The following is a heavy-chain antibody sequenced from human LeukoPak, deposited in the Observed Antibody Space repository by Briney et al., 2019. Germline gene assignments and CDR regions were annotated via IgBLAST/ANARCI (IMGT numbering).Heavy chain of an antibody. CDR2: IYTSGST. V-gene: IGHV4-4*09. Sequence: SETLSLTCTVSGGSISSYYWSWIRQPPGKGLEWIGYIYTSGSTNYNPSLKSRVTISVDTSKNQFSLKLSSVTAADTAVYYCARTEPDDYVTDYWGQGTLVTVSS. D-gene: IGHD3-16*01. CDR1: GGSISSYY. J-gene: IGHJ4*02. CDR3: ARTEPDDYVTDY.